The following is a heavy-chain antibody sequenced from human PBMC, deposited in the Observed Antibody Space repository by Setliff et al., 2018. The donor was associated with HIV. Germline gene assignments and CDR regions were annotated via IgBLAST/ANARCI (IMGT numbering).Heavy chain of an antibody. V-gene: IGHV4-38-2*01. CDR1: GYSISSGHY. Sequence: SETLSLTCAVSGYSISSGHYWSWIRQPPGEGLEWIGSVSPGGTTYYNPSLKSRVTISVDTSQNQVSLKLTSVTAADTAVYYCARGGATGTTRLGYWGQGTLVTVSS. CDR2: VSPGGTT. D-gene: IGHD1-7*01. J-gene: IGHJ4*02. CDR3: ARGGATGTTRLGY.